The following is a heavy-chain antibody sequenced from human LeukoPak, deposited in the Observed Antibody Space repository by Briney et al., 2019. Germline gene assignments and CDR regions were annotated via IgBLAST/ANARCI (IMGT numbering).Heavy chain of an antibody. Sequence: SETLSLTCAVYGGSFSGYYWSWIRQPPGKGLEWIGEINHSGSTNYNSSLKSRVTISVDTSKNQFSLKLSSVTAADTAVYYCARVQDSSGWQFDYWGQGTLVTVSS. CDR2: INHSGST. CDR1: GGSFSGYY. D-gene: IGHD6-19*01. CDR3: ARVQDSSGWQFDY. V-gene: IGHV4-34*01. J-gene: IGHJ4*02.